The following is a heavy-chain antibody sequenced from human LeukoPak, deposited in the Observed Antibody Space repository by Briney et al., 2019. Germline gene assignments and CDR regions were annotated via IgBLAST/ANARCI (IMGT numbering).Heavy chain of an antibody. D-gene: IGHD6-19*01. CDR1: GGSISSGGYS. J-gene: IGHJ3*02. V-gene: IGHV4-31*01. CDR3: ARVPTGRQWPVTPGAALDI. Sequence: PSETLSLTCTVSGGSISSGGYSWSWVRQHPGKGLEWIEYIYYSGSTYYNPSLKSQITISVEESKNPFSLKLSSVTAPDTAVYYCARVPTGRQWPVTPGAALDIWGQGTMVTVSS. CDR2: IYYSGST.